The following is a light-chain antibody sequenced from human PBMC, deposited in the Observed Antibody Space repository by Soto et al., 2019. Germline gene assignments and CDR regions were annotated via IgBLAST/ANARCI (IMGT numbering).Light chain of an antibody. CDR1: QSVSNNH. V-gene: IGKV3-20*01. J-gene: IGKJ2*01. CDR3: QQYGSSPPYT. CDR2: ATS. Sequence: EVVLTQSPGTLSLSPGERATVFCRASQSVSNNHLAWYQQKPGQAPRLLIYATSTRATGITDRFSGSGSGTDFTLTVSRLEPEDYAVYFCQQYGSSPPYTFGQGTKVDLK.